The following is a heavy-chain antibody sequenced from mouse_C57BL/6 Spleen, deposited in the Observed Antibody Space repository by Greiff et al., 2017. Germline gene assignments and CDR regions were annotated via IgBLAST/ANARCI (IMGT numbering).Heavy chain of an antibody. V-gene: IGHV1-82*01. Sequence: VQLQQSGPELVKPGASVKISCKASGYAFSSSWMNWVKPRPGKGLEGIGRIYPGDGETNYNGKFKGKATLTADKSSSTAYMQHSSLTSEDSAVYVGARWDGNYPMDYWGQGTSVTVSS. J-gene: IGHJ4*01. CDR3: ARWDGNYPMDY. D-gene: IGHD2-1*01. CDR1: GYAFSSSW. CDR2: IYPGDGET.